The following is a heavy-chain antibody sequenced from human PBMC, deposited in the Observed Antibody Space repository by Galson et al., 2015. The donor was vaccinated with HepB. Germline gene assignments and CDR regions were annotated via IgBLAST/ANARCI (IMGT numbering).Heavy chain of an antibody. CDR2: IKTKADGGTT. CDR3: TTDTVLMVYAKNYFDS. V-gene: IGHV3-15*06. Sequence: SLRLSCAASGFAFSHAWTSWVRQAPGKGLEWVGRIKTKADGGTTIYAAPVDGRFTISRDDSKNTLNLHTKSLKTEDTAVYYCTTDTVLMVYAKNYFDSWGQGTLVTVSS. J-gene: IGHJ4*02. D-gene: IGHD2-8*01. CDR1: GFAFSHAW.